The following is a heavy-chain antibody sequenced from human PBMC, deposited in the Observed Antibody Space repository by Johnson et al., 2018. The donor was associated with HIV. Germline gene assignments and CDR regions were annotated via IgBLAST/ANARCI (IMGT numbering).Heavy chain of an antibody. D-gene: IGHD3-10*01. CDR1: GFTFDDYA. Sequence: LSCAASGFTFDDYAIHWVRQTPGKGLEWVSGISWNSGNIDYADSVKGRFTISRDNAKNSLYLQMNSLRAEDTAVYYCAKNSAAFDIWGQGTMVTVSS. CDR3: AKNSAAFDI. V-gene: IGHV3-9*01. J-gene: IGHJ3*02. CDR2: ISWNSGNI.